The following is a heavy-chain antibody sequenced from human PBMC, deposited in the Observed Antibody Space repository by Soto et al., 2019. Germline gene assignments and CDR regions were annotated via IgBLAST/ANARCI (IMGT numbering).Heavy chain of an antibody. Sequence: QVQLEESGGGVVQPGRSLRLSCEASGFTFNTYSMHWVRQPPGKGLEWLAAIWYDGTQKYYADSVKGRFIIPRDNSKKPLYLEMNSLRAEDTAVYYCARAGGTTVTGLWHFDSWGQGTLVTVSS. V-gene: IGHV3-33*01. D-gene: IGHD4-17*01. CDR1: GFTFNTYS. J-gene: IGHJ4*02. CDR3: ARAGGTTVTGLWHFDS. CDR2: IWYDGTQK.